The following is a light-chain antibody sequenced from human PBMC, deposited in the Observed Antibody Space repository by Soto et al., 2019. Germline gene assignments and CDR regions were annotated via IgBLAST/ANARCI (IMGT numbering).Light chain of an antibody. CDR2: EVS. CDR3: SSYTSSSTLV. V-gene: IGLV2-14*01. J-gene: IGLJ1*01. CDR1: SSDVGGYNY. Sequence: QSVLTQPASGSWSPGQSITISCTGTSSDVGGYNYVSWYQQHPGKAPKLMIYEVSNRPSGVSNRFSGSKSGNTASLTISGLQAEDEADYYCSSYTSSSTLVFRTGTKVTVL.